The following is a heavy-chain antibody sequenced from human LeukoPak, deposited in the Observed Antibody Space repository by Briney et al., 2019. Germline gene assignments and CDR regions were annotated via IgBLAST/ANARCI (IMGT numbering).Heavy chain of an antibody. Sequence: ASVNVSCKASGYTFTGYYMHWVRQAPGQGLEWMGGISPNSGGTNYAQKFQGWVTMTRDTSISTAYMELSRLRSDDTAVYYCARTYSGYDYGEFDYWGQGTLVTVSS. J-gene: IGHJ4*02. D-gene: IGHD5-12*01. CDR3: ARTYSGYDYGEFDY. CDR2: ISPNSGGT. CDR1: GYTFTGYY. V-gene: IGHV1-2*04.